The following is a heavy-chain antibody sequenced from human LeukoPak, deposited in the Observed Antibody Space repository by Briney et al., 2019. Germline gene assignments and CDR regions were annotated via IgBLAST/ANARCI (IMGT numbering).Heavy chain of an antibody. Sequence: GGSLRLSCAASGFTFSSYAMSWVRQAPGKRLEWVSAISGSGGSTYYADSVKGRFTISRDNSKNTLYLQMNSLGAEDTAVYYCAKGPYYDFWSGYYPSWGQGTLVTVSS. CDR2: ISGSGGST. D-gene: IGHD3-3*01. CDR1: GFTFSSYA. CDR3: AKGPYYDFWSGYYPS. V-gene: IGHV3-23*01. J-gene: IGHJ4*02.